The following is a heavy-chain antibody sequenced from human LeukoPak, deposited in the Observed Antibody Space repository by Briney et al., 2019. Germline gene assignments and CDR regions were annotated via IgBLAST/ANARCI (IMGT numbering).Heavy chain of an antibody. CDR3: ARRWPYGEIDY. D-gene: IGHD3-10*01. CDR2: INHSGST. CDR1: GGSFSGYY. Sequence: SETLSLTCAVYGGSFSGYYRSWIRQPPGKGLEWIGEINHSGSTNYNPSLKSRVTISVDTSKNQFSLKLSSVTAADTAVYYCARRWPYGEIDYWGQGTLVTVSS. J-gene: IGHJ4*02. V-gene: IGHV4-34*01.